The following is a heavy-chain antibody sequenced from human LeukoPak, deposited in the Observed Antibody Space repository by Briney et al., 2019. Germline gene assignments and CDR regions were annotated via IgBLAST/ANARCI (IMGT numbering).Heavy chain of an antibody. CDR2: IYYSGST. CDR3: ARLYSSSSLPDFDY. J-gene: IGHJ4*02. D-gene: IGHD6-6*01. V-gene: IGHV4-30-4*08. Sequence: SETLSLTCTVSGVSISSGGYYWNWIRQHPGKGLEWIGYIYYSGSTYYNPSLKSRVTISVDTSKNQFSLKLSSVTAADTAVYYCARLYSSSSLPDFDYWGQGTLVTVSS. CDR1: GVSISSGGYY.